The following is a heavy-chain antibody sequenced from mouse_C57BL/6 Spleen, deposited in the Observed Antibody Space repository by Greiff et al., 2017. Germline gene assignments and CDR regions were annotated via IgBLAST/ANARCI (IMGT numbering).Heavy chain of an antibody. CDR2: IYPGSGNT. CDR3: ARLVLRDYYAMDY. CDR1: GYSFTSYY. V-gene: IGHV1-66*01. Sequence: QVQLQQSGPELVKPGASVKISCKASGYSFTSYYIHWVKQRPGQGLEWIGWIYPGSGNTKYNEKFKGKATLTADTSSSTAYMQLSSLTSEDSAVYYCARLVLRDYYAMDYWGQGTSVTVSS. J-gene: IGHJ4*01. D-gene: IGHD1-1*01.